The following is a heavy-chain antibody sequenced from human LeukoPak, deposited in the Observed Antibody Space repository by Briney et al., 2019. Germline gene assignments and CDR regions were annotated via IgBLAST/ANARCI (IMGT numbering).Heavy chain of an antibody. D-gene: IGHD1-14*01. CDR1: GFTFGSSA. CDR3: ATISYYFDY. J-gene: IGHJ4*02. Sequence: GGSLRLSCSASGFTFGSSAMHWVRQAPGKGLEWVSSISSSSSYIYYADSVKGRFTISRDNAKNTLYLQMNSLRAEDTAVYYCATISYYFDYWGQGTLVTVSS. V-gene: IGHV3-21*01. CDR2: ISSSSSYI.